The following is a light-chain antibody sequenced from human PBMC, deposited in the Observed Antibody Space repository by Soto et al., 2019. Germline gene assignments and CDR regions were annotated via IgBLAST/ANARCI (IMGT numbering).Light chain of an antibody. J-gene: IGKJ1*01. V-gene: IGKV1-5*01. CDR2: DFS. CDR1: QRINNW. Sequence: DIQMTQSPSTLSASVGDRETITCRASQRINNWLAWYQEKPGRAPKLLIYDFSNLESGVPSRFSGGGSGTEFTLTICRLQPDDFATYYCQQHNSYPLTFGQGTRWIS. CDR3: QQHNSYPLT.